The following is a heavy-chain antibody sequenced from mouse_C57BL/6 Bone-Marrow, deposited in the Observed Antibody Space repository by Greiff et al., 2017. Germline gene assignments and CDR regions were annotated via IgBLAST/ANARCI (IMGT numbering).Heavy chain of an antibody. CDR3: AGVEGVDY. CDR1: GYTFTSYC. Sequence: QVQLQQPGAELVKPGASVKMSCTASGYTFTSYCITWVKQRPGQGLEWIGDIYPGSGSTNYTEKFKSKATLTADTSSSTAYMQLSSLTSEDAAVYYCAGVEGVDYWGQGTSVTVSS. V-gene: IGHV1-55*01. CDR2: IYPGSGST. J-gene: IGHJ4*01.